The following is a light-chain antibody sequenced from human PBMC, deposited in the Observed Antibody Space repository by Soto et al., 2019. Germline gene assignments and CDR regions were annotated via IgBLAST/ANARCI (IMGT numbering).Light chain of an antibody. V-gene: IGKV3-15*01. CDR2: GAS. CDR1: QSVGSK. Sequence: EIVITQSPDTLSMSPGERATLSCRASQSVGSKLVWYQQKPGQAPRLLIYGASTRATGIPARFSGSGSGTEFTLTISSLQSEDFAVYFCQQYNDWPPMYTFGQGTKLEIK. J-gene: IGKJ2*01. CDR3: QQYNDWPPMYT.